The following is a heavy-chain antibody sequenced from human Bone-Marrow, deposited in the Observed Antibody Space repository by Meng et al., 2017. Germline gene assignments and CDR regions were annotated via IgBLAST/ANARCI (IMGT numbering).Heavy chain of an antibody. CDR2: IYYSGST. D-gene: IGHD2-21*02. CDR3: GGVVTATGGYYFDY. Sequence: LRLSCTVSGGSISSGGYYWSWIRQHPGKGLEWIGYIYYSGSTYYNPSLKSRVTISVDTSKNQLSLKLSSVTAADTAVYYCGGVVTATGGYYFDYWGQGTLVTVSS. J-gene: IGHJ4*02. V-gene: IGHV4-31*03. CDR1: GGSISSGGYY.